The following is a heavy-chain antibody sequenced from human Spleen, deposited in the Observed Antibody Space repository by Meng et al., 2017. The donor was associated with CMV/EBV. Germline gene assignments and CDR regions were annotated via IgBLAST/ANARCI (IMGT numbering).Heavy chain of an antibody. Sequence: SLTCGVYGGAFSGYYWTWIRQPPGKGLEWVGQINHSGSTNYKPSLKSRVTISVDTSKNQFSLKLTSVTAADTAVYYCAGRSGYYYGNYWGQGTLVTVSS. D-gene: IGHD3-22*01. CDR3: AGRSGYYYGNY. CDR2: INHSGST. J-gene: IGHJ4*02. V-gene: IGHV4-34*01. CDR1: GGAFSGYY.